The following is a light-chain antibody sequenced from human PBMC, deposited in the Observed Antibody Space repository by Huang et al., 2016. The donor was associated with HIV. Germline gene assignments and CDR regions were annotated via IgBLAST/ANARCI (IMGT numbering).Light chain of an antibody. Sequence: DIQMTQSPSSLSASVGERVTITCRTSQNIKTYLNWYQHKPGKAPYLLIYAAASLRSGVPSRFSAGGSGTEFTFTISSLQSDDFATYYCQESYSTPWTFGQGTKVEIK. CDR1: QNIKTY. J-gene: IGKJ1*01. CDR2: AAA. CDR3: QESYSTPWT. V-gene: IGKV1-39*01.